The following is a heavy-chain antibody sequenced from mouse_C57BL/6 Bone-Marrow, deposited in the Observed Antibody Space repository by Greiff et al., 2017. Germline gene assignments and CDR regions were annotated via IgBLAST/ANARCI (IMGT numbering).Heavy chain of an antibody. CDR2: IYPGSGST. J-gene: IGHJ2*01. Sequence: QVQLKQPGAELVKPGASVKMSCKASGYTFTSYWITWVKQRPGQGLEWIGDIYPGSGSTNYNEKFKSKATLTVDTSSSTAYMQLSSLTSEDSAVYYCARRKVYYDYYFDYWGQGTTLTVSS. V-gene: IGHV1-55*01. CDR1: GYTFTSYW. CDR3: ARRKVYYDYYFDY. D-gene: IGHD2-4*01.